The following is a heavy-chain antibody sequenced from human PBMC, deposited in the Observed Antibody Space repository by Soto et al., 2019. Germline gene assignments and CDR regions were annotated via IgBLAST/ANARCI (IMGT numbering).Heavy chain of an antibody. Sequence: QVQLVQSGAEVKKPGASVKVSCKASGYTFTGYYMHWVRQAPGQGLEWMGWINPNSGGTNYAQKFQGWVTMTRDTSIRTAYMELSRLRSDDTGVYYCARDRGGGLVAMISYVDYWGQGTLVTVSS. J-gene: IGHJ4*02. CDR1: GYTFTGYY. V-gene: IGHV1-2*04. CDR2: INPNSGGT. D-gene: IGHD5-12*01. CDR3: ARDRGGGLVAMISYVDY.